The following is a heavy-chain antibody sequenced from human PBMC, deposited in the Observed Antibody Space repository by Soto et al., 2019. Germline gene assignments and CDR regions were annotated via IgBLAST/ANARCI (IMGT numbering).Heavy chain of an antibody. CDR1: GGTFSSYA. Sequence: ASVKVSCKASGGTFSSYAISWVRQAPGQGLEWMGGIIPIFGTANYAQKFQGRVTITADESTSTAYMELSSLRSEDTAVYYCASQALEYYFDYWGQGTLVTVSS. CDR2: IIPIFGTA. J-gene: IGHJ4*02. CDR3: ASQALEYYFDY. V-gene: IGHV1-69*13.